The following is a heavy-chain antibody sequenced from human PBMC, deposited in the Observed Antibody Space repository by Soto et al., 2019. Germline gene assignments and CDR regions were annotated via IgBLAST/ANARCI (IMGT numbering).Heavy chain of an antibody. CDR3: ARGVYCSRTTCYWGMDV. CDR2: IYYTGIT. D-gene: IGHD2-2*01. Sequence: PSETLSLTCTVTGGSISSGGYYWTWIRQHPGKGLEWIGYIYYTGITYYNPSLKSRVTISVGTSKNQFSLKLSSVTAADTAVYYCARGVYCSRTTCYWGMDVWGQGTTVTVSS. J-gene: IGHJ6*02. V-gene: IGHV4-31*03. CDR1: GGSISSGGYY.